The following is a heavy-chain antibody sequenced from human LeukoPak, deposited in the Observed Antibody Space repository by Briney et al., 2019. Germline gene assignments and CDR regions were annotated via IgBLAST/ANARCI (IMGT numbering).Heavy chain of an antibody. CDR3: AREGETDAFDI. J-gene: IGHJ3*02. CDR2: ISSSSSTI. CDR1: GFTFSIYS. Sequence: PGGSLRLSCAASGFTFSIYSMNWVRQAPGKGLEWVSYISSSSSTIYYADSVKGRFTISRDNAKNSLYLQMNSLRAEDKAVYYCAREGETDAFDIWGQGTMVTVSS. V-gene: IGHV3-48*01.